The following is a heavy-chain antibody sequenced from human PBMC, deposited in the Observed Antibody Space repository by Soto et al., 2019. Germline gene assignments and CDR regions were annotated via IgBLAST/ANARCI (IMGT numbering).Heavy chain of an antibody. CDR3: ARARIVVSGTIVDF. CDR1: GDSISSADYY. J-gene: IGHJ4*02. CDR2: LYYRGNT. Sequence: PSETLSLTCTVSGDSISSADYYWTWIRQHPGKGLEWIGYLYYRGNTYYNPSLKSRVTISSDTSKNQFSLKLSSVTAADTAVYYCARARIVVSGTIVDFWGLGTLVTVSS. V-gene: IGHV4-31*03. D-gene: IGHD1-7*01.